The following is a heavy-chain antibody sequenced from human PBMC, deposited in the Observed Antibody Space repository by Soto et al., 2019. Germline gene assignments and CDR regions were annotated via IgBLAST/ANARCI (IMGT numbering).Heavy chain of an antibody. Sequence: ASVKVSCKASGGTFSSYAISWVRQAPGQGLEWMGGIIPIFGTANYAQKFQGRVTITADESTSTAYMELSSLRSEDTAVYYCASWGVDTAMGYYYYGMDVWGQGTTVTVSS. CDR3: ASWGVDTAMGYYYYGMDV. V-gene: IGHV1-69*13. CDR2: IIPIFGTA. D-gene: IGHD5-18*01. J-gene: IGHJ6*02. CDR1: GGTFSSYA.